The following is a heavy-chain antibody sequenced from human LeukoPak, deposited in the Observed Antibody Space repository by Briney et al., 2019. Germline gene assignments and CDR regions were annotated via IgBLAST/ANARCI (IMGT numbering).Heavy chain of an antibody. CDR1: GYTFTNYG. V-gene: IGHV1-18*01. CDR2: ITTYNGNT. J-gene: IGHJ6*03. Sequence: ASVKVSCKASGYTFTNYGISWVRQAPGQGLEWMGWITTYNGNTNYAQKLQGRVTMTTDTSTSTAYMELRRLRSDDTAVYYCARVPLGFDYYYYYMDVWGKGTTVTVSS. CDR3: ARVPLGFDYYYYYMDV.